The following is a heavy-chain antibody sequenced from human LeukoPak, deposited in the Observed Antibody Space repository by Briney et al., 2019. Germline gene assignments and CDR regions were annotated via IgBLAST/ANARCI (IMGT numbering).Heavy chain of an antibody. D-gene: IGHD1-26*01. J-gene: IGHJ5*02. CDR3: ARDNSVGDNAWWFDP. V-gene: IGHV1-2*02. CDR2: INPNSGGT. CDR1: GYTFTGYY. Sequence: ASVKVSCKASGYTFTGYYMHWVRQAPGQGLEWMGWINPNSGGTNYAQKFQGRVTMTRDMSTSTDYMELSSLRSEDTAIYYCARDNSVGDNAWWFDPWGQGTLVTVSP.